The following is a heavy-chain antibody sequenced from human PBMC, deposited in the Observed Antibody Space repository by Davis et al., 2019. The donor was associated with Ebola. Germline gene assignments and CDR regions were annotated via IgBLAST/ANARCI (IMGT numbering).Heavy chain of an antibody. Sequence: PGGSLRLSCAASGFTFSSYSMNWVRQAPGKGLEWVSSISSSSSYIYYADSVKGRFTISRDNAKNSLYLQMNSLRAEDTAVYYCARDTLLWFGDPEYWGQGTLVTVSS. CDR2: ISSSSSYI. CDR3: ARDTLLWFGDPEY. CDR1: GFTFSSYS. V-gene: IGHV3-21*01. J-gene: IGHJ4*02. D-gene: IGHD3-10*01.